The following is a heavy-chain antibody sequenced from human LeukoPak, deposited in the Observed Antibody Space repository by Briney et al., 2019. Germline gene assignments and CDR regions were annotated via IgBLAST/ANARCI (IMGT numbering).Heavy chain of an antibody. Sequence: GGSLRLSCAASGFTFSSYAMHWVRQAPGKGLEWVAVISYDGSNKYYADSVKGRFTISRDNSKNTLYLQMSSLRAEDTAVYYCAREYDSSGYYSDYFDYWGQGTLVTVSS. V-gene: IGHV3-30*15. CDR3: AREYDSSGYYSDYFDY. J-gene: IGHJ4*02. D-gene: IGHD3-22*01. CDR1: GFTFSSYA. CDR2: ISYDGSNK.